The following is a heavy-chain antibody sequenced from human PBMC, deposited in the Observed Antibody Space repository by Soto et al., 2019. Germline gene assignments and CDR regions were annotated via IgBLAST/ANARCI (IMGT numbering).Heavy chain of an antibody. Sequence: SVKVSCKASGGTFSSYAISWVRQAPGQGLEWMGGIIPIFGTANYEQKYQGRVTVTADTSTSTAYMDLRSLRSDDTAVYYCARTRLDCRGTSCYDYWGQGTLVTVSS. CDR2: IIPIFGTA. D-gene: IGHD2-2*01. J-gene: IGHJ4*02. V-gene: IGHV1-69*06. CDR1: GGTFSSYA. CDR3: ARTRLDCRGTSCYDY.